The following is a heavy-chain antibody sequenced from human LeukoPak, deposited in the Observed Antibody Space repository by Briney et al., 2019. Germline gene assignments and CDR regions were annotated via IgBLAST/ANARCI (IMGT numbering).Heavy chain of an antibody. Sequence: GGSLRLSCAASGFTFSSYSMNWVRQAPGKGLEWVSSISSSSSYIYYADPVKGRFTISRDNAKNSLYLQMNSLRAEDTAVYYCAIGRGSYRLTWVDYWGQGTLVTVSS. CDR2: ISSSSSYI. V-gene: IGHV3-21*01. CDR3: AIGRGSYRLTWVDY. CDR1: GFTFSSYS. J-gene: IGHJ4*02. D-gene: IGHD1-26*01.